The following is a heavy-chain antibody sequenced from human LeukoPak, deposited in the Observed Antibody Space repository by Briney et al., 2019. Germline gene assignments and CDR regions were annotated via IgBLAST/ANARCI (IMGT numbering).Heavy chain of an antibody. CDR3: ARDGRIRFPVTNWFDP. CDR1: GYSISTGYY. CDR2: IYHSGST. V-gene: IGHV4-38-2*02. Sequence: PSETLSLTCTVSGYSISTGYYCGWIRQPPGKGLEWIASIYHSGSTYYNLSLKSRVTISVDTSKNQFSLRLSSVTAADTAVYYCARDGRIRFPVTNWFDPWGQGTLVTVSS. D-gene: IGHD3-3*01. J-gene: IGHJ5*02.